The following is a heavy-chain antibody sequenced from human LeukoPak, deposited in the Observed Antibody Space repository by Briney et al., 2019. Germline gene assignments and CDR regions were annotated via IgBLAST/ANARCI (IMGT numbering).Heavy chain of an antibody. CDR3: ARLYYYYGMDV. Sequence: TSETLSLTCTVSGRPISSSNYYWGWIRQPPGKGLELIGSKYYSGNSYYNPSLKSRVSISVDTSKNQFSLKLSSVTAADTAVYYCARLYYYYGMDVWGQGATVTVSS. J-gene: IGHJ6*02. V-gene: IGHV4-39*01. CDR2: KYYSGNS. CDR1: GRPISSSNYY.